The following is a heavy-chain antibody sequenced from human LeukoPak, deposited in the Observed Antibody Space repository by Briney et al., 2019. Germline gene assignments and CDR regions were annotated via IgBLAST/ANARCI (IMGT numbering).Heavy chain of an antibody. CDR2: IYTSGST. Sequence: SQTLSLTCTVSGGSIGSGSYFWSWIRQPAGKGLEWIGRIYTSGSTNYNPSLKSRVTISPDTSKNQLSLKLSSVTAADTAVYYCARELAGYGKLDYWGQGILVTVSS. CDR3: ARELAGYGKLDY. CDR1: GGSIGSGSYF. V-gene: IGHV4-61*02. D-gene: IGHD5-12*01. J-gene: IGHJ4*02.